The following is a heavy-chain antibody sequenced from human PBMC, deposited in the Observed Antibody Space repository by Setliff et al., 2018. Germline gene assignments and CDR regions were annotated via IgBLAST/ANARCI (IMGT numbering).Heavy chain of an antibody. D-gene: IGHD2-21*01. V-gene: IGHV1-69*05. CDR1: GGTFSSYA. J-gene: IGHJ3*02. CDR3: ARGDFDSYFPLNAFDI. CDR2: IIPIFGTA. Sequence: SVKVSCKASGGTFSSYAISWVRQAPGQGLEWMGGIIPIFGTANYAQKFQGRVTITTDESTSTAYMELSSLRSEDTAVYYCARGDFDSYFPLNAFDIWGQGTMVTVSS.